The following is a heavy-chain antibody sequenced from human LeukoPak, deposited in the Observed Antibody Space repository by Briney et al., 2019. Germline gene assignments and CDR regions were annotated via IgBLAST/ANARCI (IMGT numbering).Heavy chain of an antibody. CDR1: GGSISSGDYY. D-gene: IGHD3-9*01. CDR3: ARTAYYDILTGYWVGFDP. V-gene: IGHV4-30-4*01. J-gene: IGHJ5*02. Sequence: SETLSLTCTVSGGSISSGDYYWSWIRQPPGKGLEWIGYIYYSGSTYYNPSLKSRVTISVDTSKNQFSLKLSSVTAADTAVYYCARTAYYDILTGYWVGFDPWGQGTLVTVSS. CDR2: IYYSGST.